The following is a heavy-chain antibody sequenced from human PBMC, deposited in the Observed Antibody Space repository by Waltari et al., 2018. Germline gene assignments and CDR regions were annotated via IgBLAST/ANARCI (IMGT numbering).Heavy chain of an antibody. CDR3: ARGGSGNPIDY. J-gene: IGHJ4*02. CDR2: ISSSSSYI. Sequence: EVQLVESGGGLVKPGGSLRLSCAASGFTFSSHSMTWVRQAPGKGLEWVSSISSSSSYIYYADSVKGRFTISRDNAKNSLYLQMNSLRAEDTAVYYCARGGSGNPIDYWGQGTLVTVSS. V-gene: IGHV3-21*01. CDR1: GFTFSSHS. D-gene: IGHD3-10*01.